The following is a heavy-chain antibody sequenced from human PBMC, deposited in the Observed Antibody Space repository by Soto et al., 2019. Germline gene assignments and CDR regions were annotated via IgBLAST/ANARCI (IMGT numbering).Heavy chain of an antibody. J-gene: IGHJ6*04. Sequence: WVSLRLSCAACGFTFSSYGMHWVRQAPGKGLEWVAVISYDGSNKYYADSVKGRFTISRDNSKNTLYLQMNSLRAEDTAVYYCAKEGATMVRGVIITGRYCYYGMEGWGKGTMVAVSS. CDR1: GFTFSSYG. CDR2: ISYDGSNK. V-gene: IGHV3-30*18. D-gene: IGHD3-10*01. CDR3: AKEGATMVRGVIITGRYCYYGMEG.